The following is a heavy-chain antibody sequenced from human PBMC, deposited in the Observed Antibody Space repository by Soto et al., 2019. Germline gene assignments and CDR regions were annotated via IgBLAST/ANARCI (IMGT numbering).Heavy chain of an antibody. CDR3: ARSPYTNSWYYFDY. CDR2: ISTYNGNT. V-gene: IGHV1-18*01. J-gene: IGHJ4*02. D-gene: IGHD6-13*01. CDR1: GYTFTMYG. Sequence: QVQLVQSGAEVKKPGASVKVSCKTSGYTFTMYGISWVRQAPEQGLEWRGWISTYNGNTNSAQKFQGRVTMTTDTSTSTAYMELRSLRSDDTAVYYCARSPYTNSWYYFDYWGQGTLVTVSS.